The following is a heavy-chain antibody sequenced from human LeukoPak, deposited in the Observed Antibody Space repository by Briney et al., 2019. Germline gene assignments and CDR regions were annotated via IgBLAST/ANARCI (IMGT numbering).Heavy chain of an antibody. CDR1: GGSFSGYY. V-gene: IGHV4-34*01. CDR2: INHSGST. D-gene: IGHD3-22*01. CDR3: ARDYYDSSGYYYPFDY. Sequence: ASETLSLTCAVYGGSFSGYYWSWIRQPPGKGLEWIGEINHSGSTNYNPSLKSRVTISVDTSKNQFSLKLSSVTAADTAVYYCARDYYDSSGYYYPFDYWGQGTLVTVSS. J-gene: IGHJ4*02.